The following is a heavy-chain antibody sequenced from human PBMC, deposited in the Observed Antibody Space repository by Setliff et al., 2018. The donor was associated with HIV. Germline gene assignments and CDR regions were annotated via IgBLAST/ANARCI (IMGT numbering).Heavy chain of an antibody. Sequence: SETLSLTCTVSGDSISSSIYYWGWVRQRPGKGLEWIGGIYYTGSHFYNPNLKSRVTISVDTSNNQLSLKLSTVTAADSAVYSCARGGGTSSRIYYHYYIDVWGKGTTVTVSS. CDR3: ARGGGTSSRIYYHYYIDV. D-gene: IGHD6-6*01. CDR2: IYYTGSH. CDR1: GDSISSSIYY. V-gene: IGHV4-39*01. J-gene: IGHJ6*03.